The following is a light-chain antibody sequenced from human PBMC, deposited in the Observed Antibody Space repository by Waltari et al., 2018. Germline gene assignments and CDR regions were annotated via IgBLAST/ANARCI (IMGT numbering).Light chain of an antibody. CDR2: DAS. CDR3: QQLHSYPVT. Sequence: AVQLTQSPSSLSASVGDRVTITCRASQAISSALAWYQQKPGKAPNLLIYDASNLKSGVPSRFSGSGSGTHFTLTVSSLQPADFATYYCQQLHSYPVTFGGGTKVEIK. CDR1: QAISSA. J-gene: IGKJ4*01. V-gene: IGKV1-13*02.